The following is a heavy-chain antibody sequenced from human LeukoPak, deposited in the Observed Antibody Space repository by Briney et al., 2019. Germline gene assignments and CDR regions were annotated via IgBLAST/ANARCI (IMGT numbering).Heavy chain of an antibody. V-gene: IGHV4-59*01. CDR1: DGPNGTYS. CDR2: IYYSGST. CDR3: ARDGSARYYFDY. J-gene: IGHJ4*02. Sequence: SETLSPTCTLSDGPNGTYSWQWLRQPPRKGLEWIGYIYYSGSTNYNPSLKSRVTISVDTSKNQFSLKLSSVTAADTAMYYCARDGSARYYFDYWGQGTLVTVSS.